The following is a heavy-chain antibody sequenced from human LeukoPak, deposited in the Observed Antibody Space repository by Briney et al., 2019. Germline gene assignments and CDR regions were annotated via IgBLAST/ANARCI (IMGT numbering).Heavy chain of an antibody. V-gene: IGHV3-21*01. Sequence: GGSLRLSCAASGFSLNSYSMNWVRQAPGKGLEWVSSITISSNFIYYADSVKGRFTISRDNAKSSLFLQMNSLRAEDTAVYFCARDGHGDGFLTGYSYFGMDVWGQGTTVTVSS. D-gene: IGHD3-9*01. CDR3: ARDGHGDGFLTGYSYFGMDV. CDR1: GFSLNSYS. CDR2: ITISSNFI. J-gene: IGHJ6*02.